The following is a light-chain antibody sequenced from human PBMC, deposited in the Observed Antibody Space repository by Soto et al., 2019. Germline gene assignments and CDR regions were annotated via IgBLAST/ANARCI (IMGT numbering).Light chain of an antibody. V-gene: IGKV1-39*01. CDR3: QQTYSAPPT. CDR1: QSISYY. Sequence: DIQMTQSPSSLSASVGDRDTITCRASQSISYYLHWYQQKPGKAPQLVIYVASSLQSGVPSRFSGSGSGTDFPLTISSLQPEDFATYYCQQTYSAPPTFGQGTRLEIK. J-gene: IGKJ5*01. CDR2: VAS.